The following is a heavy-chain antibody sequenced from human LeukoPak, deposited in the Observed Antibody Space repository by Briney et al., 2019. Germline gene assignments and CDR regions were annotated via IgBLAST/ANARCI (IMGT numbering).Heavy chain of an antibody. Sequence: SETLSLTCAVYGGSFSGYYWSWIRQPPGKGLEWIGEINHSGSTNYNPSLKSRVTISVDTSKNQFSLKLSSVTAADTAVYYCARAKFNYYDSSGPVGGFDPWGQGTLVTVSS. CDR1: GGSFSGYY. CDR3: ARAKFNYYDSSGPVGGFDP. D-gene: IGHD3-22*01. CDR2: INHSGST. V-gene: IGHV4-34*01. J-gene: IGHJ5*02.